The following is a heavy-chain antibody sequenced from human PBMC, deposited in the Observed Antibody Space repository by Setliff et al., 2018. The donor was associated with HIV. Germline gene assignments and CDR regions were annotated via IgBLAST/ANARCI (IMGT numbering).Heavy chain of an antibody. J-gene: IGHJ4*02. CDR3: ARRTATALSPFDY. V-gene: IGHV3-30*04. D-gene: IGHD2-21*02. CDR2: ISDDGSAK. Sequence: GGSLRLSCAASGFNFNNHAMHWVRQAPGKGPECVAVISDDGSAKYYGDSVKGRFTISRDNSKDTLYLQMNSLRVEDTAVYYCARRTATALSPFDYWGQGTLVTVS. CDR1: GFNFNNHA.